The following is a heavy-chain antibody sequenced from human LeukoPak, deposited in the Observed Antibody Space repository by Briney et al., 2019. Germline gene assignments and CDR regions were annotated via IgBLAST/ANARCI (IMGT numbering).Heavy chain of an antibody. CDR3: ARDFEMATTLRYYYYYMDV. V-gene: IGHV1-18*01. CDR1: GYTFTSYG. J-gene: IGHJ6*03. CDR2: ISAYNGNT. Sequence: GASVKVSCKASGYTFTSYGISWVRQAPGQGLEWIGWISAYNGNTNYAQKLQGRVTMTTDTSTSTAYMELRSLRSDDTAVYYCARDFEMATTLRYYYYYMDVWGKGTTVTVSS. D-gene: IGHD5-24*01.